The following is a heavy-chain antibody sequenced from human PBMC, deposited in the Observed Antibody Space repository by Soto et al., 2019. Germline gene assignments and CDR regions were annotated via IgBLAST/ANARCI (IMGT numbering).Heavy chain of an antibody. D-gene: IGHD6-19*01. V-gene: IGHV1-69*01. CDR2: IIPIFGTA. Sequence: QVQLVQSGAEVKKPGSSVKVSCKASGGTFSSYAISWVRQAPGQGLEWMGGIIPIFGTANYAQKFQGRVTITADESTSTAYMELSSLRSEDTAVYYCARWYSSGWYGYYYYGMDVWGQGTTVTVSS. J-gene: IGHJ6*02. CDR3: ARWYSSGWYGYYYYGMDV. CDR1: GGTFSSYA.